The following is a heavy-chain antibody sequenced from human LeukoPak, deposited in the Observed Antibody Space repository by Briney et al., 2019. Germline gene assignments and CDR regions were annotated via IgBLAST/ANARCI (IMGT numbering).Heavy chain of an antibody. J-gene: IGHJ4*02. CDR3: ARGGDSGYDLYYFDY. CDR2: IYYSGST. CDR1: GGSISSYY. Sequence: SETLSLTCTVSGGSISSYYWSWIRQPPAKGLEWIGYIYYSGSTYYNPSLKSRVTISVDTSKNQFSLKLSSVTAADTAVYYCARGGDSGYDLYYFDYWGQGTLVTASS. D-gene: IGHD5-12*01. V-gene: IGHV4-59*08.